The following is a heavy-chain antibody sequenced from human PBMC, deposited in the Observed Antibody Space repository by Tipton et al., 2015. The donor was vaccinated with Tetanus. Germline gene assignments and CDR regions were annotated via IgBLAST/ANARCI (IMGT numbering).Heavy chain of an antibody. D-gene: IGHD2-15*01. CDR1: GFTVSSNY. Sequence: SLRLSCAASGFTVSSNYMSWVRQAPGKGLEWVSVIYSCGSTYYADSVKGRFTISRDNSKNTLYLQMNSLRAEDTAVYYCARGWHSDPEGYCSGGTPLDYWGQGTLVTASS. V-gene: IGHV3-66*03. CDR3: ARGWHSDPEGYCSGGTPLDY. J-gene: IGHJ4*02. CDR2: IYSCGST.